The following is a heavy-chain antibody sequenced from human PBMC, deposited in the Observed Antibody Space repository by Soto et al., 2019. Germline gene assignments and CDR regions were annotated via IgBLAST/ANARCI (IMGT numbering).Heavy chain of an antibody. Sequence: PSETLSLTCTVSGASISSGYWSWIRQAPGKGLEWVSAISGSGGSTYYADSVKGRFTISRDNSKNTLYLQMNSLRAEDTAVYYCAKDALWLTYDYWGQGTLVTVSS. V-gene: IGHV3-23*01. CDR2: ISGSGGST. CDR1: GASISSGY. D-gene: IGHD6-19*01. CDR3: AKDALWLTYDY. J-gene: IGHJ4*02.